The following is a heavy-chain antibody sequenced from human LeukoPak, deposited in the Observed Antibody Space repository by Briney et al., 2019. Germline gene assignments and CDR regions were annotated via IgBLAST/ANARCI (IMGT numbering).Heavy chain of an antibody. D-gene: IGHD6-19*01. Sequence: GASVKVSCKASGYTFTSYYMHWVRQAPGQGLEWMGIINPSGGSTSHAQKFQGRVTMTRDTSTSTVYMELSSLRSEDTAVYYCAREDSGWQTDYWGQGTLVTVSS. J-gene: IGHJ4*02. CDR1: GYTFTSYY. CDR2: INPSGGST. CDR3: AREDSGWQTDY. V-gene: IGHV1-46*03.